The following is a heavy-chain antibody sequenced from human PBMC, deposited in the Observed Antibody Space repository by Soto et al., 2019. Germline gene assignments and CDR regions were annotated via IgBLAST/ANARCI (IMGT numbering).Heavy chain of an antibody. CDR2: IRNKANSYTT. D-gene: IGHD2-2*01. CDR3: GRGGYCSSTSCHYDYYGMDV. V-gene: IGHV3-72*01. CDR1: GFTFSDHY. Sequence: EVQLVESGGGLVQPGGSLRLSCAASGFTFSDHYMDWVRQAPGKGLEWVGRIRNKANSYTTEYAASVKGRFTISRDDSKNSLYLQMNSLKTEDTAVYYCGRGGYCSSTSCHYDYYGMDVWVQGTTVTVSS. J-gene: IGHJ6*02.